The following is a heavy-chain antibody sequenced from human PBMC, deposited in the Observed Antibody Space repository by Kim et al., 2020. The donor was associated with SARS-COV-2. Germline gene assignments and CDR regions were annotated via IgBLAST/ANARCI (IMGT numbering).Heavy chain of an antibody. J-gene: IGHJ6*01. V-gene: IGHV3-23*01. CDR2: ISGSGGTT. CDR3: AKGVTTRVRFDYYYGMDV. CDR1: GFTFSNYA. D-gene: IGHD4-17*01. Sequence: GGSLRLSCAASGFTFSNYAMSWVRQAPGKGLEWVSAISGSGGTTYYTDSGKGRFTISRDNSKNTLNLQMNSLRAEDTAVYFCAKGVTTRVRFDYYYGMDV.